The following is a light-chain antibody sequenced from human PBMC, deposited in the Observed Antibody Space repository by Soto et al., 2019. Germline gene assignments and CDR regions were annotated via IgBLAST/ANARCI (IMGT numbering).Light chain of an antibody. Sequence: QSVLAQPPSVSGAPGQRVTISCTGSSFNIGGGYDVHWYQQLPGRAPRLLIYESTNRPSGVPDRFSGSKSGTSASLAITGLQADDEAEYYCQSFDSSLSGVVFGGGTKVTVL. CDR2: EST. CDR1: SFNIGGGYD. J-gene: IGLJ2*01. CDR3: QSFDSSLSGVV. V-gene: IGLV1-40*01.